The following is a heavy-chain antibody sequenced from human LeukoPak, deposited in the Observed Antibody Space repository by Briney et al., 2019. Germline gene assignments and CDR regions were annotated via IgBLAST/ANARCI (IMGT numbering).Heavy chain of an antibody. CDR2: INPNNGGT. J-gene: IGHJ4*02. Sequence: ASVKVSCKASGYTFTSYGISWVRQAPGQGLEWMGWINPNNGGTNYAQNFQGRVTMTRDTSISTVYMDLTRLRSDDTAMYYCASVYSTGWNFEYWGQGTLVTVSS. CDR1: GYTFTSYG. CDR3: ASVYSTGWNFEY. D-gene: IGHD6-19*01. V-gene: IGHV1-2*02.